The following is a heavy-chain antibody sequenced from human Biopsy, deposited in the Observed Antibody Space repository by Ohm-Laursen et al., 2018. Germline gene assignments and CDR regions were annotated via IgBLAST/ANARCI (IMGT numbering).Heavy chain of an antibody. V-gene: IGHV4-59*12. CDR1: RDSISNYY. J-gene: IGHJ3*01. CDR3: ARGPYGDNAGAFDV. D-gene: IGHD4/OR15-4a*01. CDR2: IYYTGST. Sequence: SDTLSLTCTVSRDSISNYYWTWIRQSPGKGLEWIGYIYYTGSTNYNPSVKSRVTISVDTSKKQFSLKVYSVTAADTATYFCARGPYGDNAGAFDVWGQGTVVTVSS.